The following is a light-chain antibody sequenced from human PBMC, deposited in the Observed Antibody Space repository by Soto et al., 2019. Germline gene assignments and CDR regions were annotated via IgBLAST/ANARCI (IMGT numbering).Light chain of an antibody. J-gene: IGLJ3*02. V-gene: IGLV2-11*01. CDR1: SSDVGGYNY. CDR3: CSYAGTYTWE. CDR2: DVS. Sequence: QSALTQPRSVSGSPGQSVTISCTGTSSDVGGYNYVSWYQQHPGKAPKLMIYDVSQRPSGVPNRFSGSKSDNTASLTISGLQAEDEAHYYCCSYAGTYTWEFGGGTKLTVL.